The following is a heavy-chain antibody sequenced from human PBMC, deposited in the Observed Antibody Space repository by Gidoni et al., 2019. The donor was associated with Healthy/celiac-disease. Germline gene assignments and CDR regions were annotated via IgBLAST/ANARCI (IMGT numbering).Heavy chain of an antibody. V-gene: IGHV3-21*01. D-gene: IGHD2-2*01. CDR1: GFTFSSYS. Sequence: EVQVVESGGGLVKPGGSLRLSCAASGFTFSSYSMNWVRQAPGKGLEWVSSISSSSSYIYYADSVKGRFTISRDNAKNSLYLQMNSLRAEDTAVYYCARAGYVVPADSYYYYMDVWGKGTTVTVSS. CDR2: ISSSSSYI. CDR3: ARAGYVVPADSYYYYMDV. J-gene: IGHJ6*03.